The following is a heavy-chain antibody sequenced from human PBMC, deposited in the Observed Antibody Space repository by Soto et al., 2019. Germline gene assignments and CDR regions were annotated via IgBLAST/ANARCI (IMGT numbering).Heavy chain of an antibody. Sequence: GKGPVWVARLKSYGSTTSYADSVKGRFTISRDNAQHTVYLQMNSLGAEDTAVYYCASVFFQAEDGTRFQLPVSAFLLNISSDL. D-gene: IGHD6-6*01. CDR2: LKSYGSTT. V-gene: IGHV3-74*01. J-gene: IGHJ2*01. CDR3: ASVFFQAEDGTRFQLPVSAFLLNISSDL.